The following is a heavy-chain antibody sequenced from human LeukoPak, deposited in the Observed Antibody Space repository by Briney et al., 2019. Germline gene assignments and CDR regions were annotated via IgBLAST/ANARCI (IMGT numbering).Heavy chain of an antibody. CDR2: ISSSSSYI. CDR3: ARDQDVYCSGGSCTSFDI. CDR1: GFTFSSHS. J-gene: IGHJ3*02. Sequence: GGSLRLSCAASGFTFSSHSMNWVRQAPGKGLEWVSSISSSSSYIHYVDSVKGRFTISRDNAKNSLYLQMNSLRAEDTAVYYCARDQDVYCSGGSCTSFDIWGQGTMVTVSS. D-gene: IGHD2-15*01. V-gene: IGHV3-21*01.